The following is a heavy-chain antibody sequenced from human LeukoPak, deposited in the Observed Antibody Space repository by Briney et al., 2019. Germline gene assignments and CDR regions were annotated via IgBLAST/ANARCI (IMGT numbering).Heavy chain of an antibody. CDR3: ARAQVGATDWFDP. J-gene: IGHJ5*02. CDR1: GYSISSGYY. CDR2: IYHSGST. D-gene: IGHD1-26*01. Sequence: PLGTLSLTCAVSGYSISSGYYWGWIRQPPGKGLEWIGSIYHSGSTYYNPSLKSRVTISVDTSKNQFSLKLSSVTAADTAVYYCARAQVGATDWFDPWGQGTLVTVSS. V-gene: IGHV4-38-2*01.